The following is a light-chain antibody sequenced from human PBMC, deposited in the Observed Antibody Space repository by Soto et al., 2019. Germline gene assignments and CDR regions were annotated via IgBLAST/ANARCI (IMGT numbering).Light chain of an antibody. J-gene: IGKJ1*01. V-gene: IGKV3-20*01. Sequence: THAARILSLYPSERATLSCRASQNVSINFLVWYQQNPGQAPRLLIYGASSRATGIPDRFSGSGSGTDFSLIICRLSPEDFVVYYWQQYGSHWTFGQGTKVDIK. CDR2: GAS. CDR3: QQYGSHWT. CDR1: QNVSINF.